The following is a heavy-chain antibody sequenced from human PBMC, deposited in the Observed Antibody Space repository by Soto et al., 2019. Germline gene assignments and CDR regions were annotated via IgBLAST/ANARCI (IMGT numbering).Heavy chain of an antibody. Sequence: SETLSLTCSVSGASLSSGGYSWSWFRRPPGKALEWIAYVYYGGTASYNPSLKSRVTISVDTSKNQFSLKLSSVTAADTAVYYCARDYIAVAGRWFDPWGQGTLVTVSS. CDR1: GASLSSGGYS. J-gene: IGHJ5*02. D-gene: IGHD6-19*01. CDR3: ARDYIAVAGRWFDP. V-gene: IGHV4-30-2*03. CDR2: VYYGGTA.